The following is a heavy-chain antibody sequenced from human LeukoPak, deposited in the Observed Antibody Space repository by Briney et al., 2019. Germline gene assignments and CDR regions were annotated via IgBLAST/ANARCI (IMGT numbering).Heavy chain of an antibody. CDR1: GGSFSGYH. CDR2: INHSGST. CDR3: ARGESCTNGVCYRYYYYMDV. J-gene: IGHJ6*03. V-gene: IGHV4-34*01. Sequence: PSETLSLTCAVYGGSFSGYHWSWIRQPPGKGLEWIGEINHSGSTNYNPSLKSRVTISVDTSKNQFSLKLSSVTAADTAVYYCARGESCTNGVCYRYYYYMDVWGKGTTVTVSS. D-gene: IGHD2-8*01.